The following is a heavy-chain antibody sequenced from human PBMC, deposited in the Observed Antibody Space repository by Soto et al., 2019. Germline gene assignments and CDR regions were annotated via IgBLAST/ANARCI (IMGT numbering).Heavy chain of an antibody. Sequence: RASVKVSCKAFVGVFSSYAISWVRQAPVRGLEWMIRIIPIFGTAKYAKKFQGRVTITKDKSTRTAYMELSSLRSEDTAVYYCARARRTGNYYYGMDVWGQGTTVTVSS. V-gene: IGHV1-69*05. CDR1: VGVFSSYA. CDR2: IIPIFGTA. CDR3: ARARRTGNYYYGMDV. J-gene: IGHJ6*02. D-gene: IGHD3-10*01.